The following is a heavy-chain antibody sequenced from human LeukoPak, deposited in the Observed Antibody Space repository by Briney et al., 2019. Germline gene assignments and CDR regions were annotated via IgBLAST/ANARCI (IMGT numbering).Heavy chain of an antibody. CDR1: GGSISSSSYY. D-gene: IGHD3-16*01. CDR2: IYYSVST. V-gene: IGHV4-39*07. CDR3: ASGAYYFDY. Sequence: SETLSLTCTVSGGSISSSSYYWGWIRQPPGKGLEWIGSIYYSVSTYYNPSLKSRVTISVDTSKNQFSLKLSSVTAADTAVYYCASGAYYFDYWGQGTLVTVSS. J-gene: IGHJ4*02.